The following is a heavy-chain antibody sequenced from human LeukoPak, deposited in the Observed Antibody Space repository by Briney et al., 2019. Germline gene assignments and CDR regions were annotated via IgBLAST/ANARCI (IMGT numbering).Heavy chain of an antibody. CDR1: GYSFTSYW. V-gene: IGHV5-51*01. CDR2: IYTGDSDT. D-gene: IGHD2-15*01. Sequence: GESLKISCKGSGYSFTSYWIGWVRQMPGKGLEWMGIIYTGDSDTTYSPSFQGQVTISADNSINTAYLQWSSLKASDTAMYYCARGEGVCSGGSCYQSDFWGQGTLVTVSS. J-gene: IGHJ4*02. CDR3: ARGEGVCSGGSCYQSDF.